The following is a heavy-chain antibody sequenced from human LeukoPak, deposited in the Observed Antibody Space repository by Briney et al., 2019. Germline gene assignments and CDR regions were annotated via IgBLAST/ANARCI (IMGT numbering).Heavy chain of an antibody. Sequence: PGGSLRLSCTASGFIFSNYYMAWVRQPPGRGLEWISCISADAATAKYADSVEGRFTVSRDNTQNSIYQEMSSLRVDDTAVYYCARMYSSGYYGDYFDYWGQGNLVSVSS. J-gene: IGHJ4*02. CDR2: ISADAATA. CDR3: ARMYSSGYYGDYFDY. V-gene: IGHV3-11*04. CDR1: GFIFSNYY. D-gene: IGHD5-12*01.